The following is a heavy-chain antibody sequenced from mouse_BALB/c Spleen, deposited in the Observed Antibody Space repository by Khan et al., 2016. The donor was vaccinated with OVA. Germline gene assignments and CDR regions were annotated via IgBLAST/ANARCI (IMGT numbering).Heavy chain of an antibody. CDR3: ARRNYFGYTFAY. Sequence: QVQLQQPGAELARPGASVKLSCKASGYTFTDYYINWVKLRTGQGLEWIGEISPGSGDPYYNERFKGKATLTADTSSSTAYMQLSSLTSEASAVYFCARRNYFGYTFAYWGQGTLVTVSA. D-gene: IGHD1-2*01. J-gene: IGHJ3*01. V-gene: IGHV1-77*01. CDR2: ISPGSGDP. CDR1: GYTFTDYY.